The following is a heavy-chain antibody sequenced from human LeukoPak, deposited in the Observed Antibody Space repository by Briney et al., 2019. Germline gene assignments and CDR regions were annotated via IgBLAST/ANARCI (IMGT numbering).Heavy chain of an antibody. J-gene: IGHJ6*03. Sequence: GGSLRLSCAASGFTFSSYWMHWVRQAPGKGLVWVSRINSDGSSTSYADSVKGRFTISRDNAKNTLYLQMNSLRAEDTAVYYCARDGIVVVESNYYYYMDVWGKGTTVTVSS. V-gene: IGHV3-74*01. CDR2: INSDGSST. D-gene: IGHD2-15*01. CDR1: GFTFSSYW. CDR3: ARDGIVVVESNYYYYMDV.